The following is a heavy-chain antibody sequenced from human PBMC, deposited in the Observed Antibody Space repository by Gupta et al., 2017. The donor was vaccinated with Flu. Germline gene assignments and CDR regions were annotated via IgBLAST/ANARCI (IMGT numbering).Heavy chain of an antibody. V-gene: IGHV4-38-2*02. J-gene: IGHJ4*02. CDR3: ARDDRIAVGY. CDR2: IYHSGST. D-gene: IGHD6-19*01. CDR1: GYSISSGYY. Sequence: QVQLQESGPGLVKPSETLSLTCAVSGYSISSGYYWGWIRQPPGKGLEWIGSIYHSGSTYYNPSLKSRVTISVDTSKNQFSLKLSSVTAADTAVYYCARDDRIAVGYWGQGTLVTVSS.